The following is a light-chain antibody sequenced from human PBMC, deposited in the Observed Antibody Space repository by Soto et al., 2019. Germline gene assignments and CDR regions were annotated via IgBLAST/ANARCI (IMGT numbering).Light chain of an antibody. CDR1: QSVSSNY. CDR3: RQYGSSPT. Sequence: ETVLTQSPATLSLSPEERETISCGASQSVSSNYLAWYQHKRGLAPRLLIYDASSRATGIPDRFSGSGSGTDFTLTISRLEPEDFAVYYCRQYGSSPTFGQGTRLEIK. J-gene: IGKJ5*01. V-gene: IGKV3D-20*01. CDR2: DAS.